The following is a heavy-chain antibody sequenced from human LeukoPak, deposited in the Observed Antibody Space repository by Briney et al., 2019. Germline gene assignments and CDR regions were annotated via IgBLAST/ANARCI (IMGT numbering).Heavy chain of an antibody. CDR1: GGSISSYY. D-gene: IGHD6-25*01. V-gene: IGHV4-59*01. CDR2: IYYSGST. CDR3: ARVPAAEYYFDY. Sequence: SETLSLTCTVSGGSISSYYWSWIRQPPGKGLEWIGYIYYSGSTNYNPSLKSRVTISVDTSKNQFSLKLSSVTAADTAVYYCARVPAAEYYFDYWGQGTLVTVSS. J-gene: IGHJ4*02.